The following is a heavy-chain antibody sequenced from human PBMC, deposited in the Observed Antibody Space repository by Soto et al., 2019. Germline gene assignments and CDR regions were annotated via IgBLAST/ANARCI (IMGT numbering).Heavy chain of an antibody. J-gene: IGHJ4*02. CDR2: IYWDDDK. CDR3: AHRLPHVGELSYDY. D-gene: IGHD3-16*02. Sequence: GLDLEWLALIYWDDDKRYSPSLKSRLTITKDTSKNQVVLTMTNMDPVDTATYYCAHRLPHVGELSYDYWGQGTLVTVSS. V-gene: IGHV2-5*02.